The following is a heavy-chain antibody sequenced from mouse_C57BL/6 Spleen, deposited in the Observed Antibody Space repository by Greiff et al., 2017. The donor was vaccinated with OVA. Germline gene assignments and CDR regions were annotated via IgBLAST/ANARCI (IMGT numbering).Heavy chain of an antibody. D-gene: IGHD4-1*01. V-gene: IGHV1-76*01. Sequence: QVQLQQSGAELVRPGASVKLSCKASGYTFTDYYINWVKQRPGQGLEWIARIYPGSGNTYYNEKFKGKATLTAEKSSSTAYMKLSSLTSEDSAVYFCARSITGYYFDYWGQGTTLTVSS. CDR3: ARSITGYYFDY. CDR2: IYPGSGNT. CDR1: GYTFTDYY. J-gene: IGHJ2*01.